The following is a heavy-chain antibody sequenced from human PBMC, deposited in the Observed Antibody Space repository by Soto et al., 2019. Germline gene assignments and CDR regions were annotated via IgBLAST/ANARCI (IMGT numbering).Heavy chain of an antibody. CDR2: IKPDGSDT. CDR1: GFTFTNSW. D-gene: IGHD7-27*01. CDR3: ARDPGVDNWGSFDI. Sequence: HPGGSLRLSCAASGFTFTNSWMTWVRQAPGKGLEWVANIKPDGSDTYYVDSLEGRFTISRDNAKNSLFLQMDSLRTEDTAVYFCARDPGVDNWGSFDIWGPGTLVTVSS. V-gene: IGHV3-7*05. J-gene: IGHJ3*02.